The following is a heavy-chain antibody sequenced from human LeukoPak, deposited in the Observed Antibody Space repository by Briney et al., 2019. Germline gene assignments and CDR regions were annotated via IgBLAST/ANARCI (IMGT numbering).Heavy chain of an antibody. CDR1: GYTFTSYD. D-gene: IGHD6-13*01. CDR3: ARDPIGSSWSNWFDP. V-gene: IGHV1-8*03. CDR2: MNPNSGNT. J-gene: IGHJ5*02. Sequence: ASVKVSCKASGYTFTSYDINWVRQATGQGLEWMGWMNPNSGNTGYAQKFQGRVTITRNTSISTAYMELSSLRSEDTAVYYCARDPIGSSWSNWFDPWGQGTLVTVSS.